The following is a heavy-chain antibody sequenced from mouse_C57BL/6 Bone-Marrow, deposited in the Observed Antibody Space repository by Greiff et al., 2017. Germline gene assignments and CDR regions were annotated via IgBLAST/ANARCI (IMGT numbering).Heavy chain of an antibody. D-gene: IGHD2-1*01. Sequence: DVKLVESGPGLVKPSQSLSLTCSVTGYSITSGYYWNWIRQFPGNKLEWMGYISYDGSNNYNPSLKNRISITRDTSKNQFFLKLNSVTTEDTATYYCARGYYGYYFDYWGQGTTLTVSS. CDR1: GYSITSGYY. J-gene: IGHJ2*01. CDR2: ISYDGSN. V-gene: IGHV3-6*01. CDR3: ARGYYGYYFDY.